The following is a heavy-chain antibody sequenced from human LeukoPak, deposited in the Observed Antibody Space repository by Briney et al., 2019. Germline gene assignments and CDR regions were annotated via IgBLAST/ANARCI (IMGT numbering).Heavy chain of an antibody. J-gene: IGHJ3*02. CDR2: ISSSSSYI. CDR1: GFTFSSYS. D-gene: IGHD5-24*01. V-gene: IGHV3-21*01. CDR3: ARDPSRDGYKGAFDI. Sequence: GGSLRLSCAASGFTFSSYSMNWVRQAPGKGLEWVSSISSSSSYIYYADSVKGRFTISRDNAKNSLYLQMNSLRAEDTAVYYCARDPSRDGYKGAFDIWGQGTMVTVSS.